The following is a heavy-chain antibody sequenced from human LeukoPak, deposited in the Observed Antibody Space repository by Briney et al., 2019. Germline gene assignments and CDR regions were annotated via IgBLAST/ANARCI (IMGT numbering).Heavy chain of an antibody. CDR1: GGSISSGGYY. CDR2: IYHSGST. D-gene: IGHD2-2*02. V-gene: IGHV4-30-2*01. CDR3: ARLPLVPAAIRGAGYYYYYYMDV. J-gene: IGHJ6*03. Sequence: SQTLSLTCTVSGGSISSGGYYWSWIRQPPGKGLEWIGYIYHSGSTYYNPSLKSRVTISVDRSKNQFSLKLSSVTAADTAVYYCARLPLVPAAIRGAGYYYYYYMDVWGKGTTVTVSS.